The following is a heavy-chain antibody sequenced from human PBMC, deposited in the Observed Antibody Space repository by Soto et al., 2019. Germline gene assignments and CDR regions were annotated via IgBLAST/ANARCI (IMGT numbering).Heavy chain of an antibody. D-gene: IGHD2-2*01. Sequence: EVQLVESGGGLVQPGGSLRLSCAASGFTFSSYEMNWVRQAPGKGLEWVSYISSSGSTIYYADSVKGRFTISRDNAKNSMYLQMNSLRAEDTAVYYCASVLGYCSSTSCYPAWGQGTLVTVSS. CDR1: GFTFSSYE. CDR2: ISSSGSTI. J-gene: IGHJ5*02. CDR3: ASVLGYCSSTSCYPA. V-gene: IGHV3-48*03.